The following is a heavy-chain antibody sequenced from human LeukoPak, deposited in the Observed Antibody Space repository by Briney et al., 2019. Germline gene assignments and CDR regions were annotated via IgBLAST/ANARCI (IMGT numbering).Heavy chain of an antibody. CDR3: ARVTGYRNAYPFDY. CDR1: GGSISSGDYY. J-gene: IGHJ4*02. Sequence: KPSETLSLTCTVSGGSISSGDYYWSWIRQPPGRGLEWIGYIYYSGSTYYNPSLKSRVTISVDTSKNQFSLKLSSVTAADTAVYYCARVTGYRNAYPFDYWGQGTLVTVSS. D-gene: IGHD3-16*01. CDR2: IYYSGST. V-gene: IGHV4-30-4*08.